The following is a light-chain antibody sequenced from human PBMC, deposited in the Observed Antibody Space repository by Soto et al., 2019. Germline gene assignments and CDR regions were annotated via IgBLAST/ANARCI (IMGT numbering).Light chain of an antibody. CDR1: SSNIGSNT. Sequence: QSVLTQPPSASGTPGQRVTISCSGSSSNIGSNTVNWYQQLPGTAPKLLIYSNNQRPSGVPDRFSGSKSGTSVSLAISGLQSEDEADYYCATWDASLNGWVFGGGTKLTVL. J-gene: IGLJ3*02. CDR2: SNN. V-gene: IGLV1-44*01. CDR3: ATWDASLNGWV.